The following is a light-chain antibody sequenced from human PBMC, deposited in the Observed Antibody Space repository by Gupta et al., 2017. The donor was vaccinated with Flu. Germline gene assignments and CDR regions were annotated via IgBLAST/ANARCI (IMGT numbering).Light chain of an antibody. CDR2: YAS. V-gene: IGKV1-27*01. CDR3: QKDNSAPFT. CDR1: HDISNY. Sequence: PTPVYASAGDRGSSTCRVSHDISNYLEWYQQKPGKFPKLLIYYASTRESGVPSRFSGSGSGTDFTLTISSLQPEDVATYYCQKDNSAPFTFGHGTKVDIK. J-gene: IGKJ3*01.